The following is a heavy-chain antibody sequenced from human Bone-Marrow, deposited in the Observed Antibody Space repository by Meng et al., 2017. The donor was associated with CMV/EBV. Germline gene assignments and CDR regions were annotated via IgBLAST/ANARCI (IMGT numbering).Heavy chain of an antibody. CDR2: ISAYNGNT. CDR3: ARDMDIVVVPAANSFDY. D-gene: IGHD2-2*03. V-gene: IGHV1-18*01. Sequence: YTFTSYGISWVRQAPGQGLEWMGWISAYNGNTNYAQKLQGRVTMTTDTSTSTAYMELRSLRSDDTAVYYCARDMDIVVVPAANSFDYWGQGTLVTVSS. J-gene: IGHJ4*02. CDR1: YTFTSYG.